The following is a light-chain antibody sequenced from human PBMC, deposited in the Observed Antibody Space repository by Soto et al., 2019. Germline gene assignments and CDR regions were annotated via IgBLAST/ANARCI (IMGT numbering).Light chain of an antibody. J-gene: IGKJ1*01. CDR1: QGIGTY. CDR2: AAY. CDR3: QHYNNWPPWT. V-gene: IGKV1-39*01. Sequence: DIQMTQSPSSLSASVGDRVTITCRASQGIGTYLNWYQQRPGKAPKLLIYAAYNLQSGVPSRFSGSGSGTDFTLTINGLQDEDFAVYYCQHYNNWPPWTFGQGTKVDIK.